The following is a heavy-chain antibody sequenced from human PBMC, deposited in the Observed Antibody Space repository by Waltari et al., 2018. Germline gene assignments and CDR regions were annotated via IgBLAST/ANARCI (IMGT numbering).Heavy chain of an antibody. CDR2: ISYNERNR. J-gene: IGHJ6*02. Sequence: QVQLVESGGGVVQPGRSLRLSCAASEFTFSSYAMHWVRQAPGKGLEWVAVISYNERNRYYLDSVKGRFTISRDNSNKMLYLQMNSLRVEDTAVYYCARDYCDRTNCHGMDVWGQGTTVTVSS. CDR1: EFTFSSYA. V-gene: IGHV3-30*04. D-gene: IGHD3-22*01. CDR3: ARDYCDRTNCHGMDV.